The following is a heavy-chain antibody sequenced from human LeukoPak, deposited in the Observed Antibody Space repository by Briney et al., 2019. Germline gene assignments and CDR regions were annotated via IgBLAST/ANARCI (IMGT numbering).Heavy chain of an antibody. D-gene: IGHD2-15*01. V-gene: IGHV3-73*01. CDR2: IRSKANSYAT. J-gene: IGHJ4*02. Sequence: GGSLRLSCAASGFTFSGSAMHWVRQASGKGLEWVGRIRSKANSYATAYATSVKGRFTISRDDSKNTAYLQMNSLKTEDTAVYYCTRGYCSGSSCLNFDYWGQGTLVTVSS. CDR1: GFTFSGSA. CDR3: TRGYCSGSSCLNFDY.